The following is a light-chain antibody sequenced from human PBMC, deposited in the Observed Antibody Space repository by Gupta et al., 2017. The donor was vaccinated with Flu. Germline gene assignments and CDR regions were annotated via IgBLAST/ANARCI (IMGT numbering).Light chain of an antibody. CDR1: QTIGNY. CDR3: RLTDSTLRT. J-gene: IGKJ1*01. Sequence: ITHSPSSLSASVGYRVTITCRATQTIGNYLHWYQQIPGKAPELLIYAASSLQTGVPSRFSGSGSVTDFTLTIIRRLPDDFVTYYCRLTDSTLRTFGQGTKVDIK. CDR2: AAS. V-gene: IGKV1-39*01.